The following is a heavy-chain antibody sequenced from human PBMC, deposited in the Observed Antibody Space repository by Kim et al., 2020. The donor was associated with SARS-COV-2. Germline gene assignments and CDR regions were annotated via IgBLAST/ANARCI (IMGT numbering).Heavy chain of an antibody. V-gene: IGHV3-13*04. CDR2: IGTAGDT. D-gene: IGHD1-26*01. J-gene: IGHJ6*02. CDR3: ARAVSGSYFPAYYYYAMDV. Sequence: GGSLRLSCAASGFTFSSYDMHWVRQATGKGLEWVSTIGTAGDTYYTGSVKGRFTISRENAKNSLYLQMNSLRAGDTAVYYCARAVSGSYFPAYYYYAMDVWGQGTTVTVSS. CDR1: GFTFSSYD.